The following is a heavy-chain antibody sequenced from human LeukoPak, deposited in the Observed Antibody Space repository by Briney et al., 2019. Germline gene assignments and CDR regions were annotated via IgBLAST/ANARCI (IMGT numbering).Heavy chain of an antibody. J-gene: IGHJ6*02. CDR2: INHSGST. CDR1: GGSFSGYY. CDR3: ARGYYDFWGPYGMDV. V-gene: IGHV4-34*01. Sequence: SETLSLTCAVYGGSFSGYYWSWIRQPPGKGLEWIGEINHSGSTNYNPSLKSRVTISVDTSKNQFSLKLSSVTAADTAVYYCARGYYDFWGPYGMDVWGQGTTVTVSS. D-gene: IGHD3-3*01.